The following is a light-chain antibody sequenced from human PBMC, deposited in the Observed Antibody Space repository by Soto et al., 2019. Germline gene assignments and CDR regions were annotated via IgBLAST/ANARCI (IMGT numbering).Light chain of an antibody. J-gene: IGLJ2*01. V-gene: IGLV4-69*01. CDR3: ETWGTGIVV. CDR2: FNSDGSH. CDR1: SGHSRYA. Sequence: QPVLTQSPSASASLGASVKLTCTLSSGHSRYAIAWHQQQPEKGPRYLMKFNSDGSHSKGDGIPDRFSGSSSGAERYLTISSLQSEDEADYYCETWGTGIVVFGGGTKLTVL.